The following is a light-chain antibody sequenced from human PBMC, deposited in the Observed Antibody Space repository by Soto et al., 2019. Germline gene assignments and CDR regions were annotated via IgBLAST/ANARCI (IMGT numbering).Light chain of an antibody. J-gene: IGKJ5*01. V-gene: IGKV3-11*01. CDR2: DAS. Sequence: EIVLTQSPATLSLSPGERATLSCRASQSVSSYLVWYQQKRGQAPRLLIYDASNRATGIPARFSGSGSGTDFTLTISSLEPEDFAVYYCQQRSNWPPITFGQGTRLDIK. CDR3: QQRSNWPPIT. CDR1: QSVSSY.